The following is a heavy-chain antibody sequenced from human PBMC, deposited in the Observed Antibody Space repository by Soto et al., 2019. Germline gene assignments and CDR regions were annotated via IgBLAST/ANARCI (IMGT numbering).Heavy chain of an antibody. Sequence: SQTLSLTCAISGDSVASNSAAWNWIRQSPSRGLGWLGRTYSRSKWYIYYGASVKSRITINPDTSKNQFSLQPNSVTPEDTAVYYCARDSNGVDVWGQGTTVTVSS. CDR2: TYSRSKWYI. J-gene: IGHJ6*02. CDR1: GDSVASNSAA. CDR3: ARDSNGVDV. V-gene: IGHV6-1*01.